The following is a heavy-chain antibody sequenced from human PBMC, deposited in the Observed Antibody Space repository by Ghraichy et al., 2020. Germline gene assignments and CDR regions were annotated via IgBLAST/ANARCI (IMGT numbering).Heavy chain of an antibody. J-gene: IGHJ4*02. D-gene: IGHD3-9*01. CDR2: ISGSGGST. CDR1: GFTFSSYA. CDR3: AKSASRDYDILTGPATFDY. Sequence: LSLTCAASGFTFSSYAMSWVRQAPGKGLEWVSAISGSGGSTYYADSVKGRFTISRDNSKNTLYLQMNSLRAEDTAVYYCAKSASRDYDILTGPATFDYWGQGTLVTVSS. V-gene: IGHV3-23*01.